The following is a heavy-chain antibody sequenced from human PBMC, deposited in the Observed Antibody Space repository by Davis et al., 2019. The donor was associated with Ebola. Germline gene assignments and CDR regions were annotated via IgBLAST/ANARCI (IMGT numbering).Heavy chain of an antibody. J-gene: IGHJ4*02. CDR1: GYIFSSYY. V-gene: IGHV1-46*01. D-gene: IGHD3-9*01. CDR3: ARGGEYYDILTGYWGFDY. Sequence: ASVKVSCKASGYIFSSYYMHWVRQAPGQGLEWMGRVNPASGAADYAQKFQGRVTMTRDTSTTTVYMELSSLRSDDTAVYYCARGGEYYDILTGYWGFDYWGQGTLVTVSS. CDR2: VNPASGAA.